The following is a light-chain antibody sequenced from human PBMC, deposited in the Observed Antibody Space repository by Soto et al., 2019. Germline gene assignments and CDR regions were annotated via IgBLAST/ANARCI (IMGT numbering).Light chain of an antibody. CDR3: QQYNKWPAEIT. Sequence: EPVITQSPATLSVSPGERATLSCRASQSVRTKLAWYQQKPGQAPRLLIYGASSRATGIPARFSGSGSGTEFTLTISSLQSEDSGVYYCQQYNKWPAEITFGQGTRLEIK. V-gene: IGKV3D-15*01. CDR1: QSVRTK. J-gene: IGKJ5*01. CDR2: GAS.